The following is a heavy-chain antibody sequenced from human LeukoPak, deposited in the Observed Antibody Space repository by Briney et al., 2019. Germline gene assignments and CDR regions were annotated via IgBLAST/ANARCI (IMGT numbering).Heavy chain of an antibody. J-gene: IGHJ4*02. V-gene: IGHV3-23*01. CDR3: AKNEQFQYYYFDY. Sequence: GGSLRLSCAASRFTFSNYWMSWVRQAPGKGLEWVSTVSGGAGSTDYADSVKGRFTISRDNSKNTVFLQMNGLRADDTAVYYCAKNEQFQYYYFDYWGQGTLVTVSS. D-gene: IGHD6-19*01. CDR1: RFTFSNYW. CDR2: VSGGAGST.